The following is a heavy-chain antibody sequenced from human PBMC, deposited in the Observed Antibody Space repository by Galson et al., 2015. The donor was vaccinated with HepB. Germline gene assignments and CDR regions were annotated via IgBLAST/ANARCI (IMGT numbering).Heavy chain of an antibody. CDR2: INPDGSEN. Sequence: SLRLSCAASEFTFSNYWMNWVRQAPGKGLEWVANINPDGSENSYVASLKGRFTIPRDNSKNSVYLQMDSLRAEDTAIYYCARRISLVRGIITRPDYYYGMDVWGQGTTVTVAS. CDR3: ARRISLVRGIITRPDYYYGMDV. D-gene: IGHD3-10*01. CDR1: EFTFSNYW. V-gene: IGHV3-7*03. J-gene: IGHJ6*02.